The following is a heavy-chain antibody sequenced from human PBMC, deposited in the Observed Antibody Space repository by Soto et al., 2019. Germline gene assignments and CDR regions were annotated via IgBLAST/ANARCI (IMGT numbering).Heavy chain of an antibody. V-gene: IGHV4-39*01. CDR1: GDSISSSSYY. Sequence: QLQLEVSGPGLVKSSETLSLTCSVSGDSISSSSYYWGWIRQSPGEGLEWIGNIHGNGGTQYNPSLSRRVILSVVTSANQFSLRLTSVTAADTAVYYCASRYGPSEFDHWGQGSLVTVSS. J-gene: IGHJ4*02. D-gene: IGHD3-9*01. CDR2: IHGNGGT. CDR3: ASRYGPSEFDH.